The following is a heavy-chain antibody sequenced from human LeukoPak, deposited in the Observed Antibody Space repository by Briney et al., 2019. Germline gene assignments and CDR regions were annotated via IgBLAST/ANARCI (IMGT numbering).Heavy chain of an antibody. D-gene: IGHD2/OR15-2a*01. J-gene: IGHJ5*02. CDR1: GFTFSSYA. Sequence: GGSLRLSCAVSGFTFSSYAMFWVRQAPGEGLQWVSGIGASGGVSYHADSVKGRFTISRDNSKRTLYLQMNSLGAEDTAIYYCAKDRVSPGFNLFDPWGQGTLVTVSS. CDR2: IGASGGVS. CDR3: AKDRVSPGFNLFDP. V-gene: IGHV3-23*01.